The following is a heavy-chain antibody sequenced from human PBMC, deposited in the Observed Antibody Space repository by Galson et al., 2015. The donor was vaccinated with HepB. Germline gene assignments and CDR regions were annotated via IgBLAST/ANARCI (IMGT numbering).Heavy chain of an antibody. J-gene: IGHJ6*02. CDR3: ARSDTTHYYDSSGYYLNYYGMDV. D-gene: IGHD3-22*01. Sequence: PALVKPTQTLTLTCTFSGFSLSTSGMCVSWIRQPPGKALEWLALIDWDDDKYYSTSLKTRLTISKDTSKNQVVLTMTNMDPVDTATYYCARSDTTHYYDSSGYYLNYYGMDVWGQGTTVTVSS. CDR2: IDWDDDK. CDR1: GFSLSTSGMC. V-gene: IGHV2-70*01.